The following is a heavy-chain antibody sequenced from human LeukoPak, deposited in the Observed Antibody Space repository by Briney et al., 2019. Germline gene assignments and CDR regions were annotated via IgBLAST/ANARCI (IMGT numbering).Heavy chain of an antibody. CDR3: SKGYGDLVAFDI. V-gene: IGHV3-30*02. CDR1: GFSFSSYG. D-gene: IGHD4-17*01. Sequence: GGSLSLSCAASGFSFSSYGMDWVRQAPGGGGEWVAFIRYGGNNKDYAHSGTGPFTISRDNSKNTLYLQMSSLRVEDTAVYYCSKGYGDLVAFDIWGQGTMVTVSS. CDR2: IRYGGNNK. J-gene: IGHJ3*02.